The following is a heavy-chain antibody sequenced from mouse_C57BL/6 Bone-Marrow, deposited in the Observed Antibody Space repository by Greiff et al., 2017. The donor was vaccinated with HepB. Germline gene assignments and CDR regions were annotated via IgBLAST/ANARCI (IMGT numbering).Heavy chain of an antibody. CDR1: GYTFTSYW. Sequence: QVQLQQPGAELVKPGASVKMSCKASGYTFTSYWIPWVKQRPGQGLEWIGDIYPGSGSTNYNEKFKSKATLTVDTSSSTAYMQLSSLTSEDSAVYYCARGEAAQVDDWGQGTTLTVSS. D-gene: IGHD3-2*02. CDR2: IYPGSGST. CDR3: ARGEAAQVDD. J-gene: IGHJ2*01. V-gene: IGHV1-55*01.